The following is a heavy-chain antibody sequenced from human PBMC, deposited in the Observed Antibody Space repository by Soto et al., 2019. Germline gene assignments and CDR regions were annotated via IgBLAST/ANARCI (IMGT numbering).Heavy chain of an antibody. CDR3: AKIAITRVRGVSRYYGMDV. V-gene: IGHV3-9*01. Sequence: EVQLVESGGGLVQPGRSLRLSCAASGFTFDDYAMRWVRQAPGKGLEWVSGISWNSGSIGYADSVKGRFTISRDNAKNALHLQMNSLRAEDTALYYCAKIAITRVRGVSRYYGMDVWGNGTTVTVSS. CDR1: GFTFDDYA. CDR2: ISWNSGSI. D-gene: IGHD3-10*01. J-gene: IGHJ6*04.